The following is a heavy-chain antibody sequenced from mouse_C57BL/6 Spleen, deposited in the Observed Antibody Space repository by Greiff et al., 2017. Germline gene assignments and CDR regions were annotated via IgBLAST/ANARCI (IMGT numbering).Heavy chain of an antibody. CDR2: IYWDDDK. D-gene: IGHD3-2*02. Sequence: QVTLKESGPGILQSSQTLSLTCSFSGFSLSTSGMGVSWIRQPSGKGLEWLAHIYWDDDKRYNPSLKSRLTISKDTSRNQVFLKITSVDTADTATYYCARKEQATDYFDYWGQGTTLTVSS. J-gene: IGHJ2*01. V-gene: IGHV8-12*01. CDR1: GFSLSTSGMG. CDR3: ARKEQATDYFDY.